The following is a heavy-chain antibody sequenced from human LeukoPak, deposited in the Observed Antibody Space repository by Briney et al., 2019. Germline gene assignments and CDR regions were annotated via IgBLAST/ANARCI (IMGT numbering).Heavy chain of an antibody. Sequence: GGSLRLSCVASGFIFSDYAMHWVRQAPGKGLEWMAIISHDATNEYHADSVKGRFTISRDNSKNTLYLQMNSLIPEDTAVYLCARDFGGLRWNYYFDYWGQGTLVTVSS. V-gene: IGHV3-30*04. CDR1: GFIFSDYA. CDR2: ISHDATNE. CDR3: ARDFGGLRWNYYFDY. J-gene: IGHJ4*02. D-gene: IGHD4-23*01.